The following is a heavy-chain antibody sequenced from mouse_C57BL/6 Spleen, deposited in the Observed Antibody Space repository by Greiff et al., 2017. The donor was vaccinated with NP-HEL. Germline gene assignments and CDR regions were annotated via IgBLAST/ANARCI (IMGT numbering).Heavy chain of an antibody. J-gene: IGHJ4*01. Sequence: EVKLVESEGGLVQPGSSMKLSCTASGFTFSDYYMAWVRQVPEKGLEWVANINYDGSSTYYLDSLKSRFIISRDNAKNILYLQMSSLKSEDTATYYCARDDGYYGGAMDYWGQGTSVTVSS. V-gene: IGHV5-16*01. CDR3: ARDDGYYGGAMDY. CDR1: GFTFSDYY. D-gene: IGHD2-3*01. CDR2: INYDGSST.